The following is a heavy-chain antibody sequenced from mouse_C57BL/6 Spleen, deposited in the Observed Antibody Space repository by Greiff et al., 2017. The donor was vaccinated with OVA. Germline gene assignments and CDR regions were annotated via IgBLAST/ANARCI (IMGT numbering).Heavy chain of an antibody. CDR2: IYPGDGDT. CDR1: GYAFSSSW. V-gene: IGHV1-82*01. CDR3: ARGGSSYDGYAMDY. J-gene: IGHJ4*01. D-gene: IGHD1-1*01. Sequence: QVQLKQSGPELVKPGASVKISCKASGYAFSSSWMNWVKQRPGKGLEWIGRIYPGDGDTNYNGKFKGKATLTADKSSSTAYMQLSSLTSEDSAVYFCARGGSSYDGYAMDYWGQGTSVTVTS.